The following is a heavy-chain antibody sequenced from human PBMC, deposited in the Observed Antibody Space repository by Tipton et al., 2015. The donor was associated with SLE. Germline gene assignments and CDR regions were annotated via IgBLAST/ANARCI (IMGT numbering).Heavy chain of an antibody. CDR3: ARAGYRPGGWFDP. CDR1: GGSISSSSYY. Sequence: LRLSCTVSGGSISSSSYYWGWIRQPPGKGLEWIGSIYHSGSTYYNPSLKSRVTISVDTSKNQFSLKLSSVTAADTAVYYCARAGYRPGGWFDPWGQGTLFTVSS. CDR2: IYHSGST. J-gene: IGHJ5*02. V-gene: IGHV4-39*07. D-gene: IGHD6-13*01.